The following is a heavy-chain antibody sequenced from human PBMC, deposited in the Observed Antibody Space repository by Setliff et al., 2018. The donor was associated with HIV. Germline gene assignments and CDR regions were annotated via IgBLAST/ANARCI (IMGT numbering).Heavy chain of an antibody. D-gene: IGHD6-25*01. V-gene: IGHV1-3*01. CDR3: AKDGQRVGYGSDFDY. CDR1: GYTFTAYY. Sequence: ASVKVSCKASGYTFTAYYIHWVRQAPGQGLEWMGWIDAGNGNTKYSQKFQGRVTITRDTSASTAYLELSSLRSEDTAVYYCAKDGQRVGYGSDFDYWGQGTLVTVSS. J-gene: IGHJ4*02. CDR2: IDAGNGNT.